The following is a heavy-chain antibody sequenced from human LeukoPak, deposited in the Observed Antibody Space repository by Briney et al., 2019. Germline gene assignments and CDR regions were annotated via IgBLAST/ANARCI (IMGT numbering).Heavy chain of an antibody. V-gene: IGHV3-23*01. J-gene: IGHJ4*02. CDR3: AKLAVLRFLEWLFEALEDFDY. CDR2: ISGSGGST. D-gene: IGHD3-3*01. Sequence: PGGSLRLSCAASGFTFSSYAMSWVRQAPGKGLEWVSAISGSGGSTYYADSVKGRFTISRDNSKNTLYLQMNRLRAEDTAVYYCAKLAVLRFLEWLFEALEDFDYWGQGTLVTVSS. CDR1: GFTFSSYA.